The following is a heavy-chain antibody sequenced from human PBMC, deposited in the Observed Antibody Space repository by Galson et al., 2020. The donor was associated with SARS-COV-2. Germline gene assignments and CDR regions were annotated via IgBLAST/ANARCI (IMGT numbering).Heavy chain of an antibody. J-gene: IGHJ4*02. V-gene: IGHV4-39*01. CDR1: GGSFRSSTYY. Sequence: ASETLSLTCTLSGGSFRSSTYYWGWICQPPGKGLEWIGSMYFTGDTYFNPSLKSRVTMSVDTSNIQFSLKLSSVTAADTALYYCARRSRYCRSASCSSFEYWGQGALVTVSS. CDR2: MYFTGDT. D-gene: IGHD2-2*01. CDR3: ARRSRYCRSASCSSFEY.